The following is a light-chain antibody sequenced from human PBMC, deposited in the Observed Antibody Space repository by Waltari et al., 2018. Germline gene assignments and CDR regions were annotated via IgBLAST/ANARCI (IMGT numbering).Light chain of an antibody. J-gene: IGLJ2*01. CDR2: DVS. CDR1: SRDVGSYNS. V-gene: IGLV2-14*03. CDR3: SSYTSDSTLI. Sequence: QSALPQPASVSGSPGQSITISCTGTSRDVGSYNSVSWYQHHPGKAPKLMIFDVSNRPSVVSNRFSGSKSGNTASLTISGLQAEDEATYYCSSYTSDSTLIFGGGTKLTVL.